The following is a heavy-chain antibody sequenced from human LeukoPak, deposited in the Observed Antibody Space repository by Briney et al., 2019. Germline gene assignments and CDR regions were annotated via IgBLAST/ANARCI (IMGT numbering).Heavy chain of an antibody. J-gene: IGHJ6*03. CDR2: IKSEADSGTT. V-gene: IGHV3-15*01. Sequence: GGSLRLSCAASGFTFSNAWMGWVRQAPGKGLEWVGCIKSEADSGTTDYAAHVKGRFTISRDDSKNTLYLQMNSLKTEDTAVYYCTTDKAAAAPGESYYYYYMDVWGKGSTVTDSS. D-gene: IGHD6-13*01. CDR3: TTDKAAAAPGESYYYYYMDV. CDR1: GFTFSNAW.